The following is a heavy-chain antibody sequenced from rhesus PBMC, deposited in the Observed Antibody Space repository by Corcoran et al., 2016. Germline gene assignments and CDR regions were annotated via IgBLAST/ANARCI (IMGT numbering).Heavy chain of an antibody. V-gene: IGHV3-14*01. D-gene: IGHD4-23*01. Sequence: VQLVESGGGLAKPGGSLRLSCAASGFTLSGYWVHWVLQDPGKELVWISGINSLGTSKNFADSVKCRFTSAIDKGKNRLFRQLFGMRAEDTAVYYCAVQYSNFGGWYFDLWGPGTPITISS. J-gene: IGHJ2*01. CDR2: INSLGTSK. CDR1: GFTLSGYW. CDR3: AVQYSNFGGWYFDL.